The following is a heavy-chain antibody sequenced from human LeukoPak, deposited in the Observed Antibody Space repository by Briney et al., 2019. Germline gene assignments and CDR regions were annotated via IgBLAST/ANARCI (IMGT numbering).Heavy chain of an antibody. J-gene: IGHJ4*02. Sequence: ASVKVSCKASGYPFVSYVIHWVRQAPGQRLEWMGWINPDNGNAEYSQKFQGRVTITRDPSATIAYMELSSLRSEDMAVYYCAKDRGGTGDFDYWGQGTLVTVSS. D-gene: IGHD3-10*01. V-gene: IGHV1-3*01. CDR2: INPDNGNA. CDR3: AKDRGGTGDFDY. CDR1: GYPFVSYV.